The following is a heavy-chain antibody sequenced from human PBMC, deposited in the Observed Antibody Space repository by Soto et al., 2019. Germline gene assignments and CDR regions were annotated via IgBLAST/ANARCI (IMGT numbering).Heavy chain of an antibody. D-gene: IGHD5-18*01. CDR2: IDPSDSYT. J-gene: IGHJ6*02. Sequence: PGESLKLSCKGSGYSFTSYWISWVRQMPGKGLEWMGRIDPSDSYTNYSPSFQGHVTISADKSISTAYLQWSSLKASDTAMYYCARPGYSYGYADVWGQGTTVTVSS. V-gene: IGHV5-10-1*01. CDR3: ARPGYSYGYADV. CDR1: GYSFTSYW.